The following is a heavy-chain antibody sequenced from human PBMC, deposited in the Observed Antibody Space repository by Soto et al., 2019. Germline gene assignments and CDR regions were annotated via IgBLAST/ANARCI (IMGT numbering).Heavy chain of an antibody. D-gene: IGHD2-8*02. CDR3: AKATATGGGAFDI. CDR1: GFTCSSYD. J-gene: IGHJ3*02. CDR2: ILVGGST. V-gene: IGHV3-23*01. Sequence: LRLFCAASGFTCSSYDVSWVRQAPGKGLEWVSTILVGGSTHYPDSVKGRFTISRDNSKNTVFLQMNSLTPGDTAVYYCAKATATGGGAFDICGQGTVVTVSS.